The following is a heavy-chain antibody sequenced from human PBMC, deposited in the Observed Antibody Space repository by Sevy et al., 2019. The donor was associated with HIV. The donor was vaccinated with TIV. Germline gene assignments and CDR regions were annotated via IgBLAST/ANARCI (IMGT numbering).Heavy chain of an antibody. V-gene: IGHV5-51*01. CDR1: GYNFSGYW. J-gene: IGHJ4*02. Sequence: GESLKICCKGSGYNFSGYWVGWVRQMPGKGLEWMGIIYPTDSHIRYSPSLQGQVTISVDKSITTAYLQWRSLKTSDTAMYYCARSSFYYDNSGFYPFDFWGQGTLVTVSS. CDR2: IYPTDSHI. CDR3: ARSSFYYDNSGFYPFDF. D-gene: IGHD3-22*01.